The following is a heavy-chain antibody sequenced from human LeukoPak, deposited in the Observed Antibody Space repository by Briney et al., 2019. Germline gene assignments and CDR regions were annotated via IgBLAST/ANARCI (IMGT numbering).Heavy chain of an antibody. CDR3: AREGYCSSTSCLNWFDP. V-gene: IGHV1-69*06. CDR1: GGTFSSYA. J-gene: IGHJ5*02. CDR2: IIPIFGTA. D-gene: IGHD2-2*01. Sequence: SVKVSCKASGGTFSSYALSWVRQAPGQGLEWMGRIIPIFGTANYAQKFQGRVTITADKSTSTSYMELSSLRSEDTAVYYCAREGYCSSTSCLNWFDPWGQGTLVTVSS.